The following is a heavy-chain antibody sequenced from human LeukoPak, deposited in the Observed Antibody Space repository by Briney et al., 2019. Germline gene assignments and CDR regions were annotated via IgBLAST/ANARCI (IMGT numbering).Heavy chain of an antibody. CDR1: GFTFSSYW. Sequence: GGSLRLSCAASGFTFSSYWMHWVRHAPGKGLVWVSRINSDGSSTNYADSVKGRFTISRDNAKNTLYLQMNSLRAEDTAVYYCARERHYGDANAGSDAFDIWGQGTMVTVSS. D-gene: IGHD4-17*01. J-gene: IGHJ3*02. CDR3: ARERHYGDANAGSDAFDI. CDR2: INSDGSST. V-gene: IGHV3-74*01.